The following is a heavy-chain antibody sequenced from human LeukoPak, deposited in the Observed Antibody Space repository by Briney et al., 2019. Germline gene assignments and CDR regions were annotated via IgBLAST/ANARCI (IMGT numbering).Heavy chain of an antibody. D-gene: IGHD2-2*01. CDR1: GFTFDDYA. Sequence: GGSLRLSYAASGFTFDDYAMHWVRQAPGKGLEWVSGISWNSGSIGYADSVKGRFTISRDNAKNSLYLQMNSLRAEDTALYYCAKGPKTINCSSTSCSFRGAFDIWGQGTMVTVSS. CDR3: AKGPKTINCSSTSCSFRGAFDI. J-gene: IGHJ3*02. CDR2: ISWNSGSI. V-gene: IGHV3-9*01.